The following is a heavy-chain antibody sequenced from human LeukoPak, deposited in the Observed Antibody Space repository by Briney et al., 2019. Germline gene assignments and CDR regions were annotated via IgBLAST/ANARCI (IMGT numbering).Heavy chain of an antibody. CDR2: IHYSGST. V-gene: IGHV4-39*01. Sequence: PSETLSLACTVSGGSISSSSLYWGWIRQPPGKGLEWIGSIHYSGSTCYNPSLKSRVTISVDTSKNQFSLKLSSVTAADTAVYYCARRYSAYGYYFDYWGQGTLVTVSS. CDR1: GGSISSSSLY. J-gene: IGHJ4*02. CDR3: ARRYSAYGYYFDY. D-gene: IGHD5-12*01.